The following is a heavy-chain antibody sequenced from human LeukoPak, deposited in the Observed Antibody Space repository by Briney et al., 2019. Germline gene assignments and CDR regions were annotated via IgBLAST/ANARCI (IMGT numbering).Heavy chain of an antibody. CDR1: GFTFSSYW. V-gene: IGHV3-7*01. CDR3: TRDLWDYDFWSGYFDY. CDR2: IKQDGSEK. J-gene: IGHJ4*02. Sequence: GGSLRLSCAASGFTFSSYWMSWVRQAPGKGLEWVANIKQDGSEKYYVDSVKGRFTISRDNAKNSLYLQMNSLRAEDTAVYYCTRDLWDYDFWSGYFDYWGQGTLVTVSS. D-gene: IGHD3-3*01.